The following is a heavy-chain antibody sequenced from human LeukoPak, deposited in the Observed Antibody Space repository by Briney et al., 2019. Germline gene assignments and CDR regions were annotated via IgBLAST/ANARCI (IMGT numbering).Heavy chain of an antibody. CDR1: GGSVSNYY. Sequence: SETLSLTCTVSGGSVSNYYWSWIRQSPGKGLEWIGYIYYTETSYNPSLKSRVTISVDTSKNQFSLKLNSVTVADTAVYYCARGARWLFDAFDIWGQGTMVTVSS. V-gene: IGHV4-59*02. J-gene: IGHJ3*02. CDR3: ARGARWLFDAFDI. CDR2: IYYTET. D-gene: IGHD3-22*01.